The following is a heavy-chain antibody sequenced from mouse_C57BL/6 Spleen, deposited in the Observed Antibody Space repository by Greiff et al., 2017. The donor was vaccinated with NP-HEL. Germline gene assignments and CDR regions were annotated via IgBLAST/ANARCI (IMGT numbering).Heavy chain of an antibody. CDR3: ASYDYDVY. J-gene: IGHJ2*01. D-gene: IGHD2-4*01. V-gene: IGHV1-26*01. CDR2: INPNNGGT. Sequence: EVQLQQSGPELVKPGASVKISCKASGYTFTDYYMNWVKQSHGKSLEWIGDINPNNGGTSYNQKFKGKATLTVDKSSSTAYMELRSLTSEDSAVYYCASYDYDVYWGQGTTLTVSS. CDR1: GYTFTDYY.